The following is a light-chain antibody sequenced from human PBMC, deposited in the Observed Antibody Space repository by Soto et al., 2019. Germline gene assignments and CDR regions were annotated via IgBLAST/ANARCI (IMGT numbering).Light chain of an antibody. CDR2: DVT. V-gene: IGLV2-14*01. Sequence: QSVLTQPASVSGSPGQSITISCTGTSSDVGGYNSVSWYQQHPGKAPKLILYDVTGRPSGVSYRFSGSKSGNTASLTISGLQAADEADYFCSSFTSSMTNVFGSGTKLTVL. CDR3: SSFTSSMTNV. CDR1: SSDVGGYNS. J-gene: IGLJ1*01.